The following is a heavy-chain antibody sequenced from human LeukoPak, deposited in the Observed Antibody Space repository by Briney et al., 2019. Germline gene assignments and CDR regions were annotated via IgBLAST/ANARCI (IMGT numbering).Heavy chain of an antibody. Sequence: SETLSLTCTVSGGSISSGTYYWNWIRQPAGKGLEWIGRIYTSGSTNYNPSLKSRVTISVDTSKNQFSLKLSSVTAADTAVYYCARIDILTGYFNYWGQGTLVTVSS. V-gene: IGHV4-61*02. D-gene: IGHD3-9*01. CDR3: ARIDILTGYFNY. CDR1: GGSISSGTYY. CDR2: IYTSGST. J-gene: IGHJ4*02.